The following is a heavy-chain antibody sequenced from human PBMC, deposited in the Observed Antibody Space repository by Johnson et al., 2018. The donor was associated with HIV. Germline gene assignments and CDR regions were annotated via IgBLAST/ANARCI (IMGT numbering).Heavy chain of an antibody. CDR2: IQYDGSNK. CDR1: DFTFSSYG. CDR3: AKDVNEWVAWIQLWAPAFDI. J-gene: IGHJ3*02. V-gene: IGHV3-30*02. D-gene: IGHD5-18*01. Sequence: QMQLVESGGGLVQPGGSLRLSCAASDFTFSSYGMHWVRQAPGKGLEWVTFIQYDGSNKYYADSVKGRFTISRDNSKNTVYLQMNSLRAEDTAVYYCAKDVNEWVAWIQLWAPAFDIWGQGTMVTVS.